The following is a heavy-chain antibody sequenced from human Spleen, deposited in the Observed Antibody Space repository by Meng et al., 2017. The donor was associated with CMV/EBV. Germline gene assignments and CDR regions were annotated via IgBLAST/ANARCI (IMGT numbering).Heavy chain of an antibody. D-gene: IGHD3-3*01. Sequence: GESLKISCAASGFTFSNYAMSWVRQAPGRGLEWVSHISSSGSNTYSADSVKGRFTISRDNSKNMLYLQMDSLRAEDTAVYYCAKAHYDFWSAYSQAGFDYWGQGRLVTVSS. CDR3: AKAHYDFWSAYSQAGFDY. CDR2: ISSSGSNT. V-gene: IGHV3-23*01. CDR1: GFTFSNYA. J-gene: IGHJ4*02.